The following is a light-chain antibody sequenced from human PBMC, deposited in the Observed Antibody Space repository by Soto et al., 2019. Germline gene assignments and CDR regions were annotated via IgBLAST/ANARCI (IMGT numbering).Light chain of an antibody. CDR2: EVN. J-gene: IGLJ1*01. Sequence: QSALTQPASVSGSPGQSIAISCSGASSDIGSYNFVSWYQQHPGKAPKLMISEVNKRPSGISNRFSGSKSGNTASLTISGLQDEDEADYYCCSFAGSGTGVFGTGTKLTVL. V-gene: IGLV2-23*02. CDR3: CSFAGSGTGV. CDR1: SSDIGSYNF.